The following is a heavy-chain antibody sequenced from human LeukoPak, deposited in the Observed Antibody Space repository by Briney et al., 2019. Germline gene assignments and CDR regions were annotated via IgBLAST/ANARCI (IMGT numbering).Heavy chain of an antibody. CDR1: GFTFSSHW. J-gene: IGHJ6*03. CDR2: IKQDGSEK. Sequence: GGSLRLSCAASGFTFSSHWMSWVRQAPGKGLEWVANIKQDGSEKYYVDSVKGRFTISRDNAKNSLYLQMNSLRAEDTAVYYCARSYYYYYYYMDVWGKGTTVTISS. V-gene: IGHV3-7*01. CDR3: ARSYYYYYYYMDV.